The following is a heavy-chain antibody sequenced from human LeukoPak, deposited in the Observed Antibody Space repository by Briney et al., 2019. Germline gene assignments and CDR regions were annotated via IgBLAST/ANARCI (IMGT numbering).Heavy chain of an antibody. D-gene: IGHD3-16*01. Sequence: PSETLSLTCTVSGGSISSYYWSWIRQPPGKGLEWIGYIYYSGSTNYNPSLKSRVTISVDTSKNQFSLKLSSVTAADTAVYYCARQITFGGVINYWGQGTLVTVSS. CDR1: GGSISSYY. V-gene: IGHV4-59*01. CDR2: IYYSGST. J-gene: IGHJ4*02. CDR3: ARQITFGGVINY.